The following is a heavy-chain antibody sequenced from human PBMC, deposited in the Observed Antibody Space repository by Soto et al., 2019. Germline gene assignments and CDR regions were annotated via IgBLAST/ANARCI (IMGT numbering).Heavy chain of an antibody. D-gene: IGHD3-22*01. V-gene: IGHV4-4*02. CDR2: FYHSGTT. J-gene: IGHJ4*02. Sequence: QVHLQESGPGLVKPSGTLSLTCTVSGASITGIDWWSWVRQTPEKGLEWIGEFYHSGTTNYHPSLKSRVTISQDKSKNQFSLNLTSVTAADTAVYSCVRMSVVGYFDYWGRGSLVTVSS. CDR1: GASITGIDW. CDR3: VRMSVVGYFDY.